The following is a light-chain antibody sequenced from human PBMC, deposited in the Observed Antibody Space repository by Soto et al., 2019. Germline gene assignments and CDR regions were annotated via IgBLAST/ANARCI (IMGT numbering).Light chain of an antibody. CDR3: QQYGNSPPGT. Sequence: ETGFTQSPGTLYFSPGERATLSCRASQSVDNSHVAWYQQRRGLPPRLLIYGASNRATGITDRFSGSGSGADFTLTISRLEPEDFAVYFCQQYGNSPPGTFGQGTRLEIK. CDR1: QSVDNSH. V-gene: IGKV3-20*01. J-gene: IGKJ5*01. CDR2: GAS.